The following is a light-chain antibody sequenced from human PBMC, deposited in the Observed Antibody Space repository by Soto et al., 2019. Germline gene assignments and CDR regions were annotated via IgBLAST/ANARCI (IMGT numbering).Light chain of an antibody. Sequence: QSVLTQPPSASGTPGLRVTISCSGNSSNIGGNTVNWYQHLPGTAPKLLIHSDNQRPAGVPGRFSGSRSGTSASLAISELQSEDEADYYCSAWDDNLSGPVLGGGTKLTVL. CDR1: SSNIGGNT. V-gene: IGLV1-44*01. CDR3: SAWDDNLSGPV. J-gene: IGLJ3*02. CDR2: SDN.